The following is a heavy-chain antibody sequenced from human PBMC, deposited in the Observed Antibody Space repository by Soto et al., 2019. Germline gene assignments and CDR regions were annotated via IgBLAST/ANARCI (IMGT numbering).Heavy chain of an antibody. CDR3: AHSLIGYYYDSSGSNWFDP. J-gene: IGHJ5*02. V-gene: IGHV2-5*02. CDR1: GFSLSTSRVG. Sequence: QITLKESGPTLVKPTRTLTLTCTFSGFSLSTSRVGVGWIRQPPGKALEWLALIYWDDDKRYSPSLKSSLTITKDTSKNQVVLTMTNMYPVDTATYYCAHSLIGYYYDSSGSNWFDPWGQGTLVTVSS. D-gene: IGHD3-22*01. CDR2: IYWDDDK.